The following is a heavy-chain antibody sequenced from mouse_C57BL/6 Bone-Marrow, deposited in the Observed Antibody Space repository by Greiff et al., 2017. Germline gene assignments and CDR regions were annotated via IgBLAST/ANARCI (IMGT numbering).Heavy chain of an antibody. CDR1: GFTFSSYA. V-gene: IGHV5-4*03. CDR3: ASSTVVAPMDY. J-gene: IGHJ4*01. D-gene: IGHD1-1*01. Sequence: EVKLMASGGGLVKPGGSLKLSCAASGFTFSSYALSWVRQTPEKRLEWVATISDGGSYTYYPDNVQGRFTISRDNAKNNLYLQMSHLKSEDTAMYYCASSTVVAPMDYWGQGTSVTVSS. CDR2: ISDGGSYT.